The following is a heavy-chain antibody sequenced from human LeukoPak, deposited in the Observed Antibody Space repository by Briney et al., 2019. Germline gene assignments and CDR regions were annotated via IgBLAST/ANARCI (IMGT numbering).Heavy chain of an antibody. CDR1: GGTFSSYA. CDR3: ARGKHSSSAESIFDY. Sequence: SVKVSCKASGGTFSSYAISWVRQAPGQGLEWMGGIIPIFGTANYAQKFQGRVTITADKFTSTAYMELSSLRSEDTAMYYCARGKHSSSAESIFDYWGQGTLVTVSS. CDR2: IIPIFGTA. V-gene: IGHV1-69*06. D-gene: IGHD2-2*01. J-gene: IGHJ4*02.